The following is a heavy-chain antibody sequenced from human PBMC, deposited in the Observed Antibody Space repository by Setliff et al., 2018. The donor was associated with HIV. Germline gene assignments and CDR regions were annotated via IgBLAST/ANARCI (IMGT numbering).Heavy chain of an antibody. CDR1: GYTFTGYY. CDR2: INPNSGGT. V-gene: IGHV1-2*02. D-gene: IGHD3-22*01. J-gene: IGHJ3*02. Sequence: ASVKVSCKASGYTFTGYYMHWVRHAPGQGLEWMGWINPNSGGTNYAQKFQGRVTMTRDTSISTAYMELSRLRSDDTAVYYCARDRYYDSSGYYWFDAFDIWGQGTMVTVSS. CDR3: ARDRYYDSSGYYWFDAFDI.